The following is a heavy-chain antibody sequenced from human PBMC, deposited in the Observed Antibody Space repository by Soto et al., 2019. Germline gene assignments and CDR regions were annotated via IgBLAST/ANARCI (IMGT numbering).Heavy chain of an antibody. CDR3: ARGHGGNSASMDV. D-gene: IGHD2-21*02. CDR2: IYNSGST. J-gene: IGHJ6*02. Sequence: PSETLSLTCAVSGGSTSSYYWNWIRQPPGKGLEWIGYIYNSGSTKYNPSLESRVTISVDTSKNQFSLRLSSVTAADTAVYYCARGHGGNSASMDVWGQGTTVTVSS. CDR1: GGSTSSYY. V-gene: IGHV4-4*08.